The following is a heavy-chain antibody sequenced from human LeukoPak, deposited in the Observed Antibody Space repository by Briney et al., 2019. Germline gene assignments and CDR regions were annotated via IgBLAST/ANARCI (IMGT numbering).Heavy chain of an antibody. CDR1: GFTFSGYG. J-gene: IGHJ2*01. CDR3: AKDSLYYYDSSGPRGYFDL. D-gene: IGHD3-22*01. V-gene: IGHV3-30*18. Sequence: GGSLRLSCAASGFTFSGYGMHWVRQAPGKGLEWVAVISYDGSNKYYADSVKGRFTISRDNSKNTLYLQMNSLRAEDTAVYYCAKDSLYYYDSSGPRGYFDLWGRGTLVTVSS. CDR2: ISYDGSNK.